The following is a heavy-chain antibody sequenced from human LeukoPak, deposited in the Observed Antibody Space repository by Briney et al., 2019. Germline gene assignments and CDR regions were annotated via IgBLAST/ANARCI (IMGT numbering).Heavy chain of an antibody. V-gene: IGHV4-39*07. J-gene: IGHJ4*02. CDR2: IYYSGST. Sequence: SETLSLTCTVSGGSISSSSYYWGWSRQPPGKGLEWIGSIYYSGSTYYNPSLKSRVTISVDTSKNQFSLKLSSVTAADTAVYYCARDTPRDYGGAPAPFDYWGQGTLVTVSS. CDR3: ARDTPRDYGGAPAPFDY. CDR1: GGSISSSSYY. D-gene: IGHD4-23*01.